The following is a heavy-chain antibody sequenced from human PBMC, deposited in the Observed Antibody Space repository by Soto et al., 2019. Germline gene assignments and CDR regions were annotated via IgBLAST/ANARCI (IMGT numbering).Heavy chain of an antibody. D-gene: IGHD4-17*01. V-gene: IGHV3-30-3*01. J-gene: IGHJ4*02. CDR1: GFTFSSYA. CDR3: AREVAYGGLYFDY. Sequence: GGSLRLSCAASGFTFSSYAMHWVRQAPGKGLEWVAVISYDGSNKYYADSVKGRFTISRDNSKNTLYLQMNSLRAEDTAVYYCAREVAYGGLYFDYWGQGTLVTVSS. CDR2: ISYDGSNK.